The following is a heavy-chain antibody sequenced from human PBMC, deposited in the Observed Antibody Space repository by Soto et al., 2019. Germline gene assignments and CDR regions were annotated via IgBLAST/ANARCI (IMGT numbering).Heavy chain of an antibody. V-gene: IGHV5-51*01. CDR3: ATVRGIYFDFSTAYFQA. CDR1: GYTFTDNC. Sequence: GESLKLSCAASGYTFTDNCIAWVRQMPGKGLEWMGMIFPADSDAKYRPSLQGQVTFSVDKSINTAYLQWSNLKASDTAIYYCATVRGIYFDFSTAYFQAWGQGTPVTV. J-gene: IGHJ5*02. CDR2: IFPADSDA. D-gene: IGHD3-9*01.